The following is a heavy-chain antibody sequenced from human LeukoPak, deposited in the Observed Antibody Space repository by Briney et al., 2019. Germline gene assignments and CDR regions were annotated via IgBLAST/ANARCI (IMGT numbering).Heavy chain of an antibody. J-gene: IGHJ3*02. Sequence: SETLSLTCAVYGGSFSGYYWSWIRQPPGKGLEWIGEINHSGSTNYNPSLKSRVTISVDTSKNQFSLKLSSVTAADTAVYYCARYVHTYYYDSSGYHNDAFDIWGQGTMVTVSS. V-gene: IGHV4-34*01. D-gene: IGHD3-22*01. CDR3: ARYVHTYYYDSSGYHNDAFDI. CDR1: GGSFSGYY. CDR2: INHSGST.